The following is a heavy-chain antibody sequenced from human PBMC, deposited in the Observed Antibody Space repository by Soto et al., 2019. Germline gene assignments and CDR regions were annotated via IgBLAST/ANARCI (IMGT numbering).Heavy chain of an antibody. CDR3: AGQWAAGYGAFDP. D-gene: IGHD3-9*01. J-gene: IGHJ5*02. CDR2: IHDRGSN. CDR1: GGSISNNRW. Sequence: QVKLQESGPGLEKPSGTLSLTCAVSGGSISNNRWWTWVRQAPGKGLEWIGEIHDRGSNNYHLSLKSRATVSIDRSKNQFSLEMRAVTAADTAVYYCAGQWAAGYGAFDPWGQGTLVTVSS. V-gene: IGHV4-4*02.